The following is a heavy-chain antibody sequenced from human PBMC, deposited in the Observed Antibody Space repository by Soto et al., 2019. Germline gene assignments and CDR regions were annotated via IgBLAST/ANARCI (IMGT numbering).Heavy chain of an antibody. CDR3: ARGPGGIAVAGDYYYGMDV. Sequence: QVQLQQWGAGLLKPSETLSLTCAVYGGSFSGYYWSWIRQPPGKGLEWIGEINHSGSTNYNPSLKSRVTISVDTSKNQFSLELSSVTAADTAVYYCARGPGGIAVAGDYYYGMDVWGQGTTVTVSS. J-gene: IGHJ6*02. CDR1: GGSFSGYY. V-gene: IGHV4-34*01. D-gene: IGHD6-19*01. CDR2: INHSGST.